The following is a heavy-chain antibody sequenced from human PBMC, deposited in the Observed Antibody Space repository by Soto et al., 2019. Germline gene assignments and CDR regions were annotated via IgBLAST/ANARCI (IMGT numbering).Heavy chain of an antibody. CDR1: NFSVLTSIYY. D-gene: IGHD2-2*01. Sequence: SETLSLTCTVSNFSVLTSIYYWAWIRQPPGKGLEWVGTVYYTGTTYYNPSLQSRVTISIDTSKNQFSLNLNSVTAADTAVYYCARNWNLALVPAAYFDSWGQGTLVTVSS. J-gene: IGHJ4*02. V-gene: IGHV4-39*01. CDR2: VYYTGTT. CDR3: ARNWNLALVPAAYFDS.